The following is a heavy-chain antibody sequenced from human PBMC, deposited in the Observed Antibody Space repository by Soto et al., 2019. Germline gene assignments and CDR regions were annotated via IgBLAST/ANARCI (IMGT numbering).Heavy chain of an antibody. CDR1: GGSINSGDYH. D-gene: IGHD3-16*02. Sequence: QVQLQESGPGLVKPSQTLSLTCTVSGGSINSGDYHWSWIRQSPGKGLEGIGAVYYSGTTYYNPSLTSRIRISVDTSNNQFSLNINTATAADTAVYYCAIDYRVPSDGAMDVWGQGTTVTVSS. V-gene: IGHV4-30-4*01. CDR3: AIDYRVPSDGAMDV. CDR2: VYYSGTT. J-gene: IGHJ6*02.